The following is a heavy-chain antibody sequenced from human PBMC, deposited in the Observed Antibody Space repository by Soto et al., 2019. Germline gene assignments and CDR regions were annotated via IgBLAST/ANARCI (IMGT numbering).Heavy chain of an antibody. V-gene: IGHV3-23*01. CDR3: ARAIGADFFDY. CDR1: GFTFSNYA. Sequence: PGGSLRLSCTASGFTFSNYAMSWVRQAPGMGLEWASTISDSGVNTFFGDSMKDRFTISRDNSKSTVYLQLNTVRAEDTAIYYCARAIGADFFDYWGQGTLVTVSS. J-gene: IGHJ4*02. CDR2: ISDSGVNT. D-gene: IGHD6-25*01.